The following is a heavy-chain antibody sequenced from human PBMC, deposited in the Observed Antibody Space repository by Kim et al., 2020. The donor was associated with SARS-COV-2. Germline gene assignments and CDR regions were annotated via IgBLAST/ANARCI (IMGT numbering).Heavy chain of an antibody. D-gene: IGHD3-10*01. J-gene: IGHJ4*01. CDR1: GITFSSYS. CDR2: ISGSGTYI. V-gene: IGHV3-21*01. Sequence: GGSLRLSCVASGITFSSYSMNWVRQAPGEGLQWVSSISGSGTYIYYADSVRGRFTISRDNAKNPLYLQMNSLRAEDTAVYYCARDAGFGDYFDYWGQGTLVTVSS. CDR3: ARDAGFGDYFDY.